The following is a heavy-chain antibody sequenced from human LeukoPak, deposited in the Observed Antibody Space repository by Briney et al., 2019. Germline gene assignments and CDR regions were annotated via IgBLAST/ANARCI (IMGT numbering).Heavy chain of an antibody. CDR2: IKQDGSEK. D-gene: IGHD4-17*01. Sequence: PGGSLRLSCAASGFTFSSYWMSWVRQAPGKGLEWVANIKQDGSEKYYVDSVKGRFTISRDNAKNSLYLQMNSLRAEGTAVYYCEREHDYGDPPAYWGQGTLVTVSS. V-gene: IGHV3-7*01. J-gene: IGHJ4*02. CDR3: EREHDYGDPPAY. CDR1: GFTFSSYW.